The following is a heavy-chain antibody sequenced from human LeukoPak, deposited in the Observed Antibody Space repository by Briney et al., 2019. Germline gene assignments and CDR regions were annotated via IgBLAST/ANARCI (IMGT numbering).Heavy chain of an antibody. J-gene: IGHJ6*02. D-gene: IGHD1-26*01. V-gene: IGHV1-69*04. CDR2: IIPILGIA. CDR1: GGTFSSYA. Sequence: ASVKVSCKASGGTFSSYAISWVRQAPGQGLEWMGRIIPILGIANYAQKFQGRVTITADKSTSTAYMELSSLRSEDTAVYYCARGKVRGSPYNYYYYGMDVWGQGTTVTVSS. CDR3: ARGKVRGSPYNYYYYGMDV.